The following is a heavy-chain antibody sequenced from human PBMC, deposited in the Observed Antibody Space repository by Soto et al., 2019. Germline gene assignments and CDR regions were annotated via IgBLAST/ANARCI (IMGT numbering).Heavy chain of an antibody. J-gene: IGHJ4*02. V-gene: IGHV1-46*01. CDR1: GYTFTSYY. CDR3: ARDVHYYDSSGYLGY. Sequence: VASVKVSCKASGYTFTSYYMHWVRQAPGQGREWMGIINPSGGSTSYAQKFQGRVTMTRDTSTSTVYMELSSLRSEDTAVYYCARDVHYYDSSGYLGYWGQGTLVTVSS. CDR2: INPSGGST. D-gene: IGHD3-22*01.